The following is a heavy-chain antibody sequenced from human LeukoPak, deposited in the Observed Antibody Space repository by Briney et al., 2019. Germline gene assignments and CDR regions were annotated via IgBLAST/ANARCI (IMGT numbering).Heavy chain of an antibody. V-gene: IGHV3-48*01. CDR2: ISGTSSTI. CDR1: GFTFSSYS. Sequence: GGSLRLSCAASGFTFSSYSVNWVRQAPGKGLEWISYISGTSSTIYYADSVKGRFTISRDNVKNSLFLQMNSLRAEDTAVYYCASGDYWGQGTLVTVSS. CDR3: ASGDY. J-gene: IGHJ4*02.